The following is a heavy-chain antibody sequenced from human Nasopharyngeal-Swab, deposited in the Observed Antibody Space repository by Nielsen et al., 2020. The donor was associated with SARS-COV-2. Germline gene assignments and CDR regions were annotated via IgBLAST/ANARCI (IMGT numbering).Heavy chain of an antibody. CDR1: GFTFSSYS. V-gene: IGHV3-21*01. Sequence: GGSLRLSCAASGFTFSSYSMNWVRQAPGKGLEWVSSISSSSSYIYYADSVKGRFTISRDNAKNSLYLQMNSLRAEDTAVYYCARDLRRGWNWFDPWGQGTLVTVSS. CDR2: ISSSSSYI. J-gene: IGHJ5*02. D-gene: IGHD6-19*01. CDR3: ARDLRRGWNWFDP.